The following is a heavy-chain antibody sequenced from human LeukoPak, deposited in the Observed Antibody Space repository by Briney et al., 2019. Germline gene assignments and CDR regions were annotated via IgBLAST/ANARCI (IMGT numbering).Heavy chain of an antibody. J-gene: IGHJ4*02. CDR2: INAGNGNT. CDR3: ARDRCSGYGSFDY. Sequence: GASVKVSCKASGYTFTSYAMHWVRQAPGQRLEWMGWINAGNGNTKYSQKFQGRVTITRDTSASTAYMELSSLRSEDTAVYYCARDRCSGYGSFDYWGQGTLVTVSS. CDR1: GYTFTSYA. D-gene: IGHD5-12*01. V-gene: IGHV1-3*01.